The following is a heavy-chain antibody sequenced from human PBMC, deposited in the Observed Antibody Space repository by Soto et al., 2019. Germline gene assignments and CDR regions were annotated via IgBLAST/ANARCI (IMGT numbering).Heavy chain of an antibody. J-gene: IGHJ3*02. V-gene: IGHV3-23*01. D-gene: IGHD2-21*01. CDR1: GFTFSSYA. CDR3: AKDLWPNINAFDI. CDR2: ISGSGGST. Sequence: GGSLRLSCAASGFTFSSYAMSLVRQAPGKGLEWVSAISGSGGSTYYADSVKGRFTISRDNSKNTLYLQMNSLRAEDTAVYYCAKDLWPNINAFDIWGQGTMVTVSS.